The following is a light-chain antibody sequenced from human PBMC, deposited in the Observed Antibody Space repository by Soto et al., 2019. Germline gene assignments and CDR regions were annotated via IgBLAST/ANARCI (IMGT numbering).Light chain of an antibody. CDR1: QSVSSY. CDR2: DAS. Sequence: EIVLTQSPATLSLSPGERATLSCRASQSVSSYLAWYQQKPGQAPRLLIYDASNRATGIPARFSGSGSGTDFTLTISSLEPEDFAVYYCQQRSPGLGYTFGQGTKLEIK. CDR3: QQRSPGLGYT. J-gene: IGKJ2*01. V-gene: IGKV3-11*01.